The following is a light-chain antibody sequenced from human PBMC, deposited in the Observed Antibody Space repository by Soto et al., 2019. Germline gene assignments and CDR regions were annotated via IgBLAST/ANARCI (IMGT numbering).Light chain of an antibody. V-gene: IGKV3-20*01. CDR3: QQYFSSRT. J-gene: IGKJ1*01. Sequence: EIVLTQSPGTLSLSPGERATLSCRASQSISSTYLAWYQQKPGQAPRLLIYATSGRATDIPDRFSGSGSGTDFTLTISRLEPDDFAVYYCQQYFSSRTFGQGTKVEIK. CDR2: ATS. CDR1: QSISSTY.